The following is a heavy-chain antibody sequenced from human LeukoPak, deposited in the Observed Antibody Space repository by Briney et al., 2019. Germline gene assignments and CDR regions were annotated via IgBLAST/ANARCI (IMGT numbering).Heavy chain of an antibody. CDR2: IYSGGST. CDR3: ARVNGYHYFDY. V-gene: IGHV3-53*04. J-gene: IGHJ4*02. Sequence: GGSLRLSCAASGLTVSSNYMSWVRQAPGKGLEWVSVIYSGGSTYYADSVKGRFTISRHNSKNTLYLQMNSLRAEDTAVYYCARVNGYHYFDYWGQGTLVTVSS. CDR1: GLTVSSNY. D-gene: IGHD3-16*02.